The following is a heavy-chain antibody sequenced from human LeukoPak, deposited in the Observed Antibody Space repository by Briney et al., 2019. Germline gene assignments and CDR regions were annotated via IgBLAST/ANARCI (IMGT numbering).Heavy chain of an antibody. D-gene: IGHD3-3*01. CDR3: AKEERYYDFWSGYFASYYYYYMDV. Sequence: PGRSLRLSCAASGFTFSSYGMHWVRQAPGKGLGWVAVMWYDGSNKYYADSVKGRFTISRDNSKNTLYLQMNSLRAEDTAVYYCAKEERYYDFWSGYFASYYYYYMDVWGKGTTVTVSS. V-gene: IGHV3-33*06. CDR1: GFTFSSYG. J-gene: IGHJ6*03. CDR2: MWYDGSNK.